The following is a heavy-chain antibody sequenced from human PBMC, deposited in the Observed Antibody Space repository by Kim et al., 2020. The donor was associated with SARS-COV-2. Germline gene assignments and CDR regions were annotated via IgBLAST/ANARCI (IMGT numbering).Heavy chain of an antibody. CDR2: IDPSDSYT. CDR1: GYSFTNYW. CDR3: ARPRYDRSGYYYDY. J-gene: IGHJ4*02. V-gene: IGHV5-10-1*01. Sequence: GHSLKISCKGSGYSFTNYWITWVRQMPGKGLEWMGRIDPSDSYTNYSPSFQGLVTISVDNSISTAYLQWSSLKASDTAMYYCARPRYDRSGYYYDYWGLGTLVTVSS. D-gene: IGHD3-22*01.